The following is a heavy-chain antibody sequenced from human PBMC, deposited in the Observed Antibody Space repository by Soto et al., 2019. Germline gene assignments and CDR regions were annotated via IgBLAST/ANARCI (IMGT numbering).Heavy chain of an antibody. CDR3: ARRHLAVAVSPWFDP. V-gene: IGHV2-26*01. CDR2: IDASGEK. J-gene: IGHJ5*02. Sequence: QVTLKESGPVLVKPTETLTLRCTVSGLSITDSEMGVSWIRQPPGQPLEWLAHIDASGEKSYRTFLKSRLAHSTETSKTQIVLTMTNMDPADTATYYCARRHLAVAVSPWFDPWGQGIPVTVSS. D-gene: IGHD6-19*01. CDR1: GLSITDSEMG.